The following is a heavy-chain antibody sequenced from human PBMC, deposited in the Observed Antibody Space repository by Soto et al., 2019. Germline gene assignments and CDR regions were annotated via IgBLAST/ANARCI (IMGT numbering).Heavy chain of an antibody. D-gene: IGHD2-21*02. CDR2: ISHDGSNK. J-gene: IGHJ4*02. CDR3: ARKYCGGDCYSLY. V-gene: IGHV3-30-3*01. CDR1: GFTFSSYA. Sequence: QVQLVESGGGVVQPGRSLRLSCAASGFTFSSYAMRWVRQTPGKGLEWVAVISHDGSNKYYADSVKGRFTISRDNSKNRLYLQMTSLRAEDTAVYYCARKYCGGDCYSLYWGQGTLVTFSS.